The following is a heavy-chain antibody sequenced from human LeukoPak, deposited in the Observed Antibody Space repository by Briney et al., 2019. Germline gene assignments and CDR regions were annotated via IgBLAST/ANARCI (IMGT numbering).Heavy chain of an antibody. CDR3: VRDPSYGSSWYYYMDV. CDR2: ISSSSFKI. V-gene: IGHV3-48*04. J-gene: IGHJ6*03. CDR1: GFTFGDAW. Sequence: PGESLRLSCVASGFTFGDAWMNWVRQAPGKGLEWVSYISSSSFKIGYADSVKGRFTISRDNSKNSLYLQMDSLRVEDTAVYYCVRDPSYGSSWYYYMDVWGKGTTVTVSS. D-gene: IGHD6-13*01.